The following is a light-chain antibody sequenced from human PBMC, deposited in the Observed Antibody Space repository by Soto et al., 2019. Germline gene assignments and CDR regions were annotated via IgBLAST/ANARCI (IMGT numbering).Light chain of an antibody. CDR3: ATWDDSVYV. CDR1: TSNIGTNT. CDR2: TND. J-gene: IGLJ1*01. Sequence: QSVLTQPPSASGTPGQMVTISCSGSTSNIGTNTVNWFQHLPGSAPKLLIYTNDQRPSGVPDRFSGSRSGTSASLAISGLQSEDEADYYCATWDDSVYVFGTGTKLTVL. V-gene: IGLV1-44*01.